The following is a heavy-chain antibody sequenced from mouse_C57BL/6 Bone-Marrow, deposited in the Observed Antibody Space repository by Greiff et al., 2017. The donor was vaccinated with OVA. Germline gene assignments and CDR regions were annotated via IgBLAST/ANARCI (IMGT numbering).Heavy chain of an antibody. CDR1: GFNIKDDY. V-gene: IGHV14-4*01. J-gene: IGHJ4*01. CDR3: TTFYYDYDGYSMDY. Sequence: EVQLQQSGAELVRPGDSVKLSCTASGFNIKDDYMHWVKQRPEQGLEWIGWIDPENGATEYASKFPGKATITADTSANTAYLQLSSLTSEDTAVYYCTTFYYDYDGYSMDYWGQGTSVTVSS. D-gene: IGHD2-4*01. CDR2: IDPENGAT.